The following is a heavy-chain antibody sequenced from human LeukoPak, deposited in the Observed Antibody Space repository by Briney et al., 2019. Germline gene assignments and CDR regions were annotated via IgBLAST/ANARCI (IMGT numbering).Heavy chain of an antibody. CDR2: INPNSGVT. J-gene: IGHJ4*02. CDR1: GYTVTGHY. D-gene: IGHD5-18*01. V-gene: IGHV1-2*02. Sequence: ASVKVSCKASGYTVTGHYLHWVRQAPGQGLEWMGWINPNSGVTNYAQKFQGRVTMTRDTSINTAYMELHSLTSDDTAMYYCAKDAYSGFSSSYNMDSWGQGTLVTVSS. CDR3: AKDAYSGFSSSYNMDS.